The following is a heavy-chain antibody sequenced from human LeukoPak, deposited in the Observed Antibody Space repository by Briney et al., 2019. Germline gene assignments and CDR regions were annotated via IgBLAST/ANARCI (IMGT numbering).Heavy chain of an antibody. CDR3: ARDRRGYSGYSHHYFDY. D-gene: IGHD5-12*01. Sequence: SETLSLTCAVYGGSFSGYYWSWIRQPPGKGLEWIGEINHSGSTNYNPSLKSRVTISVDTSKNQFSLKLSSVTAADTAVYYCARDRRGYSGYSHHYFDYWGRGTLVTVSS. CDR2: INHSGST. J-gene: IGHJ4*02. CDR1: GGSFSGYY. V-gene: IGHV4-34*01.